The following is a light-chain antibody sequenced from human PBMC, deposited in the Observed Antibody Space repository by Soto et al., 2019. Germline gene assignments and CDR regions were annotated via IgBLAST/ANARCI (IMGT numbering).Light chain of an antibody. CDR3: QKDNSAPLP. J-gene: IGKJ4*01. CDR1: QGIAPY. Sequence: DVQMTQSPSSLSAFVGDRVTITCRASQGIAPYLAWFQQKPGKVPKLLIYATSTLQSGVPSRFSGSGSGTDFTLTSTSRHPEDGATYYWQKDNSAPLPVGGGTKVEIK. V-gene: IGKV1-27*01. CDR2: ATS.